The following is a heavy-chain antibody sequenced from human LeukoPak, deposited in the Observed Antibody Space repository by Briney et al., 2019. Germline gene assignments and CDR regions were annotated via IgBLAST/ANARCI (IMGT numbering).Heavy chain of an antibody. CDR3: ARKQYYYDSSGYRGNAFDI. Sequence: SQTLSLTCTVSGGSISSGGYYWSWIRQHPGKGLEWIGYIYYSGSTYHNPSLKSRVTISVDTSKNQFSLKLSSVTAADTAVYYCARKQYYYDSSGYRGNAFDIWGQGTMVTVSS. CDR1: GGSISSGGYY. V-gene: IGHV4-31*03. D-gene: IGHD3-22*01. CDR2: IYYSGST. J-gene: IGHJ3*02.